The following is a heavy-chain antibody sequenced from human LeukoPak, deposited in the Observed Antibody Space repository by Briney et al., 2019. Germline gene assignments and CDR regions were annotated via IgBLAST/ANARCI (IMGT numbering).Heavy chain of an antibody. CDR1: GGSISSGSYY. J-gene: IGHJ5*02. D-gene: IGHD5-18*01. CDR2: IYTSGST. Sequence: SQTLSLTCTVSGGSISSGSYYWSWIRQPAGKGLEWIGRIYTSGSTNYNPSLKSRVTISVDTSKNQFSLKLSSVTAADTAVYYCARASTAIGGWFDPWGQGTLVTVSS. V-gene: IGHV4-61*02. CDR3: ARASTAIGGWFDP.